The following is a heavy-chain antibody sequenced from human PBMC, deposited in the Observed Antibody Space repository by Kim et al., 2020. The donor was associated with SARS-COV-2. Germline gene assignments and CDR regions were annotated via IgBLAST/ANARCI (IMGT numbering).Heavy chain of an antibody. CDR3: ATDLSVAVPAAISYIY. V-gene: IGHV3-23*01. J-gene: IGHJ4*02. D-gene: IGHD2-2*01. Sequence: SVKGRFTISGDNSKNTLYLQMNSLRAEDTAVYYCATDLSVAVPAAISYIYWGQGTLVTVSS.